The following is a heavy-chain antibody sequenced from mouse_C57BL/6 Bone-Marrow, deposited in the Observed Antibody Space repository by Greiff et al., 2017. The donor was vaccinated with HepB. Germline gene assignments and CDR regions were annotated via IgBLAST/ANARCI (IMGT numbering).Heavy chain of an antibody. CDR1: GFTFSSYG. V-gene: IGHV5-6*02. J-gene: IGHJ1*03. CDR2: ISSGGSYT. CDR3: ASNYRYFDV. Sequence: DVMLVESGGDLVKPGGSLKLSCAASGFTFSSYGMSWVRQTPDKRLEWVATISSGGSYTYYPDSVKGRFTISRDNAKNTLYLQMSSLKSEDTAMYYCASNYRYFDVWGTGTTVTVSS.